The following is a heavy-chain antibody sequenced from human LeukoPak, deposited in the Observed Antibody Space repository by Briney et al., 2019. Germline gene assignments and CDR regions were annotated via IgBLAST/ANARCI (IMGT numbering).Heavy chain of an antibody. D-gene: IGHD2-8*01. CDR1: GYTFSSYY. CDR2: INPSGGAT. CDR3: ARASGAGGMLYGPNY. Sequence: GASVKVSCKASGYTFSSYYMHWVRQAPGQGLEWMGIINPSGGATSYAQKFQGRVTMTRDTSTSTVYMELSSLRSEDTAVYSCARASGAGGMLYGPNYWGQGTLVTVSS. J-gene: IGHJ4*02. V-gene: IGHV1-46*01.